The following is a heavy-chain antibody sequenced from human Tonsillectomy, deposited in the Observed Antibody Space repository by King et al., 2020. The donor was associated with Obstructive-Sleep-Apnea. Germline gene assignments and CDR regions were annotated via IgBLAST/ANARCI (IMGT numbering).Heavy chain of an antibody. CDR2: ISYDGSNK. D-gene: IGHD2-15*01. CDR1: GFTFSSYA. J-gene: IGHJ4*02. CDR3: AREGGEYCSGGSCDGSDY. Sequence: VQLVESGGGVVQPGRSLRVSCAASGFTFSSYAMHWVRQAPGKGLEWVAVISYDGSNKYYADSVKGRFTIARDKSKNTLYLQMNSLRAEDTAVYYCAREGGEYCSGGSCDGSDYWGQGTLVTVSS. V-gene: IGHV3-30*04.